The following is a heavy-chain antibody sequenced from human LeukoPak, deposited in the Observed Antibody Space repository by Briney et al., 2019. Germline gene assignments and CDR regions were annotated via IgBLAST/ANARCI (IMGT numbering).Heavy chain of an antibody. J-gene: IGHJ4*02. V-gene: IGHV4-59*08. CDR3: ARQADGSGSYYKPPYYFDY. Sequence: SETLSLTCTVSGGSISSYYWSWIRQPPGKGLEWIGYIYYSGSTNYNPSLKSRVTISVDTSKNQFSLKLSSVTAADTAVYYCARQADGSGSYYKPPYYFDYWGQGTLVTVSS. D-gene: IGHD3-10*01. CDR1: GGSISSYY. CDR2: IYYSGST.